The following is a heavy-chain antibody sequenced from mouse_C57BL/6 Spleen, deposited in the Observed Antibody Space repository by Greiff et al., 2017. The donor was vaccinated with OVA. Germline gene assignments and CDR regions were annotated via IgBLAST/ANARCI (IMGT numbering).Heavy chain of an antibody. J-gene: IGHJ4*01. Sequence: EVQLQQSGPELVKPGASVKISCKASGYSFTGYYMNWVKQSPEKSLEWIGEINPSTGGTTYNQTFKAKATLTVDKSSSTAYMQLKSLTSEDSAVYYCIYDYGGDALDYWGQGTSVTVSS. V-gene: IGHV1-42*01. D-gene: IGHD1-1*01. CDR3: IYDYGGDALDY. CDR1: GYSFTGYY. CDR2: INPSTGGT.